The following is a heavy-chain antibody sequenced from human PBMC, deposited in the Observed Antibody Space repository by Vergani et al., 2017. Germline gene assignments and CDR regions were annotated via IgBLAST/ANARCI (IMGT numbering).Heavy chain of an antibody. D-gene: IGHD3-10*01. CDR2: IHFSGTT. Sequence: QVQLHEPGPGLVKPSQTLSLTCTVSGGSITSGSFYWSWIRQPAGKGLGWIGRIHFSGTTNYNPSLKSRVTLSVDTSKNQLSLRMTSVTAADTAVYYCARDSWTSELRGVYWFDTGGQGTLVSVSS. V-gene: IGHV4-61*02. CDR1: GGSITSGSFY. J-gene: IGHJ5*02. CDR3: ARDSWTSELRGVYWFDT.